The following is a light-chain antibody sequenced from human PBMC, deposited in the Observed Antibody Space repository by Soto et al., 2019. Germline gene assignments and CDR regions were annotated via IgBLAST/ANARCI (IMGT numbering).Light chain of an antibody. V-gene: IGLV2-14*01. CDR3: SSYTSSSIPYV. J-gene: IGLJ1*01. CDR1: SSDVGGYNY. Sequence: QSALTQPASVSGSPGQSIPISCTGTSSDVGGYNYVSWYQQHPGKAPKLMIYEVSNRPSGVSNRFSGSKSGNTASLTISGLQAEDEADYYCSSYTSSSIPYVFGTGTKLTVL. CDR2: EVS.